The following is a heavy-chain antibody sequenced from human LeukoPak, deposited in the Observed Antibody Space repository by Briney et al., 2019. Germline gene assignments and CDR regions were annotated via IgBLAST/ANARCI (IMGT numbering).Heavy chain of an antibody. CDR3: ARGIIEGELVSQGVDY. CDR1: GFTFSSYA. Sequence: GGSLRLSCAASGFTFSSYAMSWVRQAPGKGLEWVSSISSSSSYIYYADSVKGRFTISRDNAKNSLYLQMNSLRAEDTAVYYCARGIIEGELVSQGVDYWGQGTLVTVSS. CDR2: ISSSSSYI. D-gene: IGHD6-6*01. V-gene: IGHV3-21*01. J-gene: IGHJ4*02.